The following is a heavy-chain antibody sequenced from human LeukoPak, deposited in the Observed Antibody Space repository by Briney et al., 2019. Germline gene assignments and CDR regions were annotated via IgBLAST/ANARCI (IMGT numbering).Heavy chain of an antibody. D-gene: IGHD3-16*01. J-gene: IGHJ3*02. Sequence: GGSLRLSCAASGFTFSSYSMNWVRQAPGKGLEWVSYISSSSTIYYADSVKGRFTISRDNAKNSLYLQMNSLRAEDTAVYYCARDRGNDAFDIWGQGTMVTVSS. V-gene: IGHV3-48*01. CDR2: ISSSSTI. CDR3: ARDRGNDAFDI. CDR1: GFTFSSYS.